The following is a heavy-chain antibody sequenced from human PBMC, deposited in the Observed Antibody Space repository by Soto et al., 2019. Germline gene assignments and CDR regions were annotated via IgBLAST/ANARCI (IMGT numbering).Heavy chain of an antibody. CDR1: GFTFSSYW. D-gene: IGHD3-22*01. CDR3: ARELSDFYESGRFLGY. V-gene: IGHV3-7*01. Sequence: EVQLVESGGRLVQPGGSLRLSCVASGFTFSSYWMTWVRQAPGKGLEWVASIKQDGSEKYYVDSVKGRVTISRDNAKNSLYLQMNSLRAELTAVYYRARELSDFYESGRFLGYWGQGTLVTVYS. J-gene: IGHJ4*02. CDR2: IKQDGSEK.